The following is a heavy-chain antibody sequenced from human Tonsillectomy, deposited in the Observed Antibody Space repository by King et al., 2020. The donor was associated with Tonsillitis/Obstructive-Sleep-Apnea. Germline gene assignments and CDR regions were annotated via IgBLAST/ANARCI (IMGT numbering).Heavy chain of an antibody. V-gene: IGHV3-20*04. CDR2: IVWNGGST. J-gene: IGHJ6*04. D-gene: IGHD2-15*01. CDR3: ARDASDCSGGGCYLEMDV. CDR1: GFTFDDYG. Sequence: VQLVESGGGVVRPGGSLRLSCAASGFTFDDYGMSWVRQAPGKGLEWVSGIVWNGGSTGYADFVKGRFTISRDNAKNCLYLQMNSLRAEDTALYYCARDASDCSGGGCYLEMDVWGKGTTVTVSS.